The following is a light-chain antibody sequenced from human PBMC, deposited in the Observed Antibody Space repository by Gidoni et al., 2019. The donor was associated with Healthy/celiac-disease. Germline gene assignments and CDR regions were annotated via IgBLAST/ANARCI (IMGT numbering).Light chain of an antibody. Sequence: DIQMTQSPSSLSASVGDRVTITCRASQSISSYLNWYHQKPGKAPKLLIYAASSLQSGVPSRFSVSGSGTDFTLTISSLQPEDFATYDCQQSYSPPRLTFGGGTKVEIK. CDR3: QQSYSPPRLT. J-gene: IGKJ4*01. V-gene: IGKV1-39*01. CDR1: QSISSY. CDR2: AAS.